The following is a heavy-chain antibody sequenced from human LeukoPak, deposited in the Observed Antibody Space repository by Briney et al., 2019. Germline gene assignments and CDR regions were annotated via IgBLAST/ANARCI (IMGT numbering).Heavy chain of an antibody. V-gene: IGHV3-23*01. Sequence: PGGSLRLSCAASGFTFSNYAMSWVRQAPGKGLEWVSAISGSGNSTYHADSVRGRFTISRDNSRNTLYLQMNSLRAEDTAVYYCAMTPANYGDYSDHWGQGTLVTVSS. CDR2: ISGSGNST. CDR3: AMTPANYGDYSDH. J-gene: IGHJ4*02. CDR1: GFTFSNYA. D-gene: IGHD4-17*01.